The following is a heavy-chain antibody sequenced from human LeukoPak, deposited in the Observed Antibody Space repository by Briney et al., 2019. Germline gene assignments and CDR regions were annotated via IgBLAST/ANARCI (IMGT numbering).Heavy chain of an antibody. V-gene: IGHV3-11*03. Sequence: GGSLRLSCAASGFAFSDYYMNWIRQAPGKGLEWVSYISSSSSYTNYADSVKGRFTISRDNAKNSLYLQMNSLRAEDTAVYYCARARPPYGMDVWGQGTTVTVSS. CDR3: ARARPPYGMDV. CDR1: GFAFSDYY. J-gene: IGHJ6*02. CDR2: ISSSSSYT.